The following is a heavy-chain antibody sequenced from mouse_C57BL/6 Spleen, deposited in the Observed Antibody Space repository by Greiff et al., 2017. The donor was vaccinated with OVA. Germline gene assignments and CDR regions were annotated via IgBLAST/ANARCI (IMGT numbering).Heavy chain of an antibody. CDR3: ARDFHYYGSSYAMDY. V-gene: IGHV5-4*01. CDR2: ISDGGSYT. CDR1: GFTFSSYA. D-gene: IGHD1-1*01. J-gene: IGHJ4*01. Sequence: EVQRVESGGGLVKPGGSLKLSCAASGFTFSSYAMSWVRQTPDKRLEWVATISDGGSYTYYPDNVKGRFTISRDNAKNNLYLQMSHLKSEDTAMYYCARDFHYYGSSYAMDYWGQGTSVTVSS.